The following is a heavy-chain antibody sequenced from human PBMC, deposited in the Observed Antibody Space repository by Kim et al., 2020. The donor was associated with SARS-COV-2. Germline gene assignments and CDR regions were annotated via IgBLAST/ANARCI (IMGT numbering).Heavy chain of an antibody. D-gene: IGHD3-22*01. J-gene: IGHJ4*02. CDR1: GFTFSSYG. CDR3: ARGRVHSYYYDSSGYLLDY. Sequence: GGYLRLSCAASGFTFSSYGMHWVRQAPGKGLEWVAVIWYDGSNKYYADSVKGRFTISRDNSKNTLYLQMNSLRAEDTAVYYCARGRVHSYYYDSSGYLLDYWGQGTLVTVSS. CDR2: IWYDGSNK. V-gene: IGHV3-33*01.